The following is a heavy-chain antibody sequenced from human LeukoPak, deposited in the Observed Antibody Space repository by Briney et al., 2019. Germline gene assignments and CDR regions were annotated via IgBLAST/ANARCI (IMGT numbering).Heavy chain of an antibody. J-gene: IGHJ4*02. CDR1: GDSVSSNSAA. CDR3: AREGLYYYDSSGYSSPGYFDY. V-gene: IGHV6-1*01. Sequence: SQTLSLTCAISGDSVSSNSAAWNWIRQSPSRGLEWLGRTHYRSKWYNDYAVSVKSRITINPDTSKNQFSLQLNSVTPEDTAVYYCAREGLYYYDSSGYSSPGYFDYWGQGTLVTVSS. D-gene: IGHD3-22*01. CDR2: THYRSKWYN.